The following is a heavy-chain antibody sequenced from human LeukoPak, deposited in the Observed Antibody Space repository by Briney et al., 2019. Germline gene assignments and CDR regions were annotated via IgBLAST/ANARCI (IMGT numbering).Heavy chain of an antibody. CDR3: AKDPVPLWSYDSGGYLDY. D-gene: IGHD3-22*01. J-gene: IGHJ4*02. CDR2: ISYDGSNE. CDR1: GFTFSSYA. Sequence: GGSLRLSCAASGFTFSSYAMHWVRQAPGKGLVWVAVISYDGSNEYYANSVKGRFTIFRDNSKNTLYLQMNSLRAEDTVVYYGAKDPVPLWSYDSGGYLDYWGQGTLVTVSS. V-gene: IGHV3-30-3*01.